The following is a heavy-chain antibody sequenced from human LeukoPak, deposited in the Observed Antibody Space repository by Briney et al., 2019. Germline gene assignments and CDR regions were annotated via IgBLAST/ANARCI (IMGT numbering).Heavy chain of an antibody. Sequence: ASVKVSCKASGYTFTGYYMHWVRQAPGQGLEWLGLINPTGTSTLYARKFQGRVTMTRDMSTTTDYMELSSLRSEDTAVYYCARDQGSKGYSSFDYWGQGTLVTVSS. CDR2: INPTGTST. CDR3: ARDQGSKGYSSFDY. J-gene: IGHJ4*02. CDR1: GYTFTGYY. V-gene: IGHV1-46*01. D-gene: IGHD4-11*01.